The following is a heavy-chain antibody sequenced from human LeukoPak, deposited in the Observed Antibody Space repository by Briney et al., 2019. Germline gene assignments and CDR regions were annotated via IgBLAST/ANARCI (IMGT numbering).Heavy chain of an antibody. V-gene: IGHV1-18*01. D-gene: IGHD6-13*01. CDR2: ISAYNGNT. Sequence: KVSCXXSGYTFTSYGISWVRQAPGQGLEWMGWISAYNGNTNYAQKLQGRVTMTTDTSTSTAYMELRSLRSDDTAVYYCAKFRGYTHEYYFDYWGQGTLVTVSS. CDR1: GYTFTSYG. CDR3: AKFRGYTHEYYFDY. J-gene: IGHJ4*02.